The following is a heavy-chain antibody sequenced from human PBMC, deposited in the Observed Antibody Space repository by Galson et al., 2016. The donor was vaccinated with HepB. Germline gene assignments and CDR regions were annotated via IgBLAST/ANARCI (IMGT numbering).Heavy chain of an antibody. Sequence: SLRLSCAASGFTFSRFWMHWVRQVPGKGLVWVARIKYDGSYANYADSVKGRFTISRDNSENTLYLQMNSLRAEDTAVYYCAKVKTGGDYDFWSLDYWGQGTLVTVSS. CDR1: GFTFSRFW. D-gene: IGHD3-3*01. CDR3: AKVKTGGDYDFWSLDY. CDR2: IKYDGSYA. V-gene: IGHV3-74*01. J-gene: IGHJ4*02.